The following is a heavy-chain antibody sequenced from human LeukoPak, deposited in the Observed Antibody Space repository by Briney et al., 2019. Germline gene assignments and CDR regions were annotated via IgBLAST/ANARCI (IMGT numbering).Heavy chain of an antibody. Sequence: ASVKVSRKASGYTFTGYYMHWVRQAPGQGLEWMGWISAYNGNTNYAQSLQGRVTMTTDTSTSTAYMELRSLRSDDTAVYYCARDDLYSGNDYDCWGQGTLVTVSS. J-gene: IGHJ4*02. CDR1: GYTFTGYY. CDR3: ARDDLYSGNDYDC. CDR2: ISAYNGNT. D-gene: IGHD5-12*01. V-gene: IGHV1-18*04.